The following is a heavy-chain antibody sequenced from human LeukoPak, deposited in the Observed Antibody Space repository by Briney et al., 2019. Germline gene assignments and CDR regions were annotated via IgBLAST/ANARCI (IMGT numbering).Heavy chain of an antibody. CDR2: IRSKGNNYAT. CDR1: EFIFSGSA. V-gene: IGHV3-73*01. Sequence: SGGSLRLSCAASEFIFSGSAMHWVRQASGKGLEWVGRIRSKGNNYATAYAASVKGRFTISRDDSKNTAYLQMNSLKTEDTAVYYCTRHYYDPHDYWGQGTLVTVSS. CDR3: TRHYYDPHDY. J-gene: IGHJ4*02. D-gene: IGHD3-22*01.